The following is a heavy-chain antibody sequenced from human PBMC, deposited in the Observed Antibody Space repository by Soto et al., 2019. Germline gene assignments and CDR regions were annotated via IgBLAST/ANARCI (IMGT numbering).Heavy chain of an antibody. CDR2: ISYDGSNK. D-gene: IGHD3-3*01. Sequence: LRDSCGAAELNISSYARHRVRKDPGKGLEWVAVISYDGSNKYYADSVKGRFTISRDNSKNTLYLQMNSLRAEDTAVYYCARDWSGLTQPDAFDIWGQGTMVTVSS. V-gene: IGHV3-30-3*01. J-gene: IGHJ3*02. CDR3: ARDWSGLTQPDAFDI. CDR1: ELNISSYA.